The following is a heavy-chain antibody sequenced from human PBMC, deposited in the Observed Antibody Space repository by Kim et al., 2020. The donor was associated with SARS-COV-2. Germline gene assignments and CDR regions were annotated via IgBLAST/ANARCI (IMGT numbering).Heavy chain of an antibody. CDR2: ISSSSSYI. Sequence: GGSLRLSCAASGFTFSSYSMNWVRQAPGKGLEWVSSISSSSSYIYYADSVKGRFTISRDNAKNSLYLQMNSLRAEDTAVYYCARPPLKDSSGYYYSYYFDYWGQGTLVTVSS. V-gene: IGHV3-21*01. J-gene: IGHJ4*02. CDR3: ARPPLKDSSGYYYSYYFDY. CDR1: GFTFSSYS. D-gene: IGHD3-22*01.